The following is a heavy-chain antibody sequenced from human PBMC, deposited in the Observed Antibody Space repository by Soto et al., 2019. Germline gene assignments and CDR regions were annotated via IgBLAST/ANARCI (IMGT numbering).Heavy chain of an antibody. CDR1: GFTFSSYS. D-gene: IGHD5-12*01. CDR3: SVVYSGYWAY. J-gene: IGHJ4*02. V-gene: IGHV3-21*01. Sequence: EVQLVESGGGLVKPGGSLRLSCAASGFTFSSYSMHWVRQAPGKGLEWVSSISSSSSYIYYADSVKGRFTISRDNAKNSLYLQMNSLRAEDTAVYYCSVVYSGYWAYWGQGTLVTVSS. CDR2: ISSSSSYI.